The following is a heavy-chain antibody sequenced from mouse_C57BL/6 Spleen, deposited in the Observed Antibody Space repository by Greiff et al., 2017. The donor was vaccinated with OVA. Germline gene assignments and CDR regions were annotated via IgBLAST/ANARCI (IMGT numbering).Heavy chain of an antibody. D-gene: IGHD1-1*01. J-gene: IGHJ2*01. Sequence: VQLQQPGAELLKPGASVKVSCKASGYTFTSYWMHWVKQRPGQGLEWIGRIHPSDSDTNYNQQFKGKATLTVDKSSSTAYMQISSLTSEDSAVYYCALFTTVVGGQGTTLTVSS. CDR2: IHPSDSDT. V-gene: IGHV1-74*01. CDR3: ALFTTVV. CDR1: GYTFTSYW.